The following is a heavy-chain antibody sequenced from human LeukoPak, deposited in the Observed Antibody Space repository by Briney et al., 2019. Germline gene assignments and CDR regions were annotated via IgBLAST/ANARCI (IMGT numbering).Heavy chain of an antibody. CDR3: ARETWQLVLRGAFDI. Sequence: SETLSLTCTVSGGSISSGGYYWSWIRQHPGKGLEWIGQIYYSGSTYYNPSLMSRVTISVDTSKNQFSLKLSSVTAADTAVYYCARETWQLVLRGAFDIWGQGTMVTVSS. CDR2: IYYSGST. D-gene: IGHD6-13*01. CDR1: GGSISSGGYY. V-gene: IGHV4-31*03. J-gene: IGHJ3*02.